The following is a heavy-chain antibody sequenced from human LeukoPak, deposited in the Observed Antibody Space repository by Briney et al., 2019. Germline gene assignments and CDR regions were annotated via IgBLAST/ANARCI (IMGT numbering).Heavy chain of an antibody. Sequence: ASVKVSCKASGYTFSSQHIHWVRQAPGQGLVWMGKINPSFNPGVDVTSYAQKFQGRVTMTRDISTNTVYMELSSLTSEDTAVYYCARAWESIAGYYFDYWGQGTLVTVSS. CDR1: GYTFSSQH. J-gene: IGHJ4*02. D-gene: IGHD1-26*01. CDR3: ARAWESIAGYYFDY. CDR2: INPSFNPGVDVT. V-gene: IGHV1-46*01.